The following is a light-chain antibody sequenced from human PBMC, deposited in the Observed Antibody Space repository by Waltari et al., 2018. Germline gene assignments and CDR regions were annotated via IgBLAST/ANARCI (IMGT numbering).Light chain of an antibody. Sequence: DIQMTQSPSSLVASVGHRVHITCRASQCNRSYLKWYQKKPGKAPNYLIYGASNWQGGVPSRFSGGGAGTYYTLTISSLQHDDFATYSCQQSHSIPWTFGQGTKVEI. CDR1: QCNRSY. CDR2: GAS. CDR3: QQSHSIPWT. V-gene: IGKV1-39*01. J-gene: IGKJ1*01.